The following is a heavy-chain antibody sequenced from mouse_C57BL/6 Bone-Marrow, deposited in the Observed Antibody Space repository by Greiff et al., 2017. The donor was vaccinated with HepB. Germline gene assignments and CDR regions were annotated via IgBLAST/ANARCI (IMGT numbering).Heavy chain of an antibody. J-gene: IGHJ4*01. CDR2: IDPENGDT. V-gene: IGHV14-4*01. Sequence: VQLQQSGAELVRPGASVKLSCTASGFNIKDDYMHWVKQRPEQGLEWIGWIDPENGDTEYATKFQGKATITADTSSNTAYLQLSDLTSEDTAVYYCTTRLDAMDYWGQGTSVTVSS. CDR1: GFNIKDDY. CDR3: TTRLDAMDY.